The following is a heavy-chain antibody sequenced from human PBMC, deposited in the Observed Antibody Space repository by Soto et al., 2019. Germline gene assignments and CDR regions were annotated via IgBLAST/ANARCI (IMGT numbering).Heavy chain of an antibody. Sequence: QVQLVQSGAEVKKPGASVKVSCKASGYTFTTYGINWVRQAPGQGLEWMGWVSPYNGDTTYAQKVQGRVTMTTDTSPTTAYLELRSLRSDDTAVYYCAREVGHMDVWGQGTTVTVSS. D-gene: IGHD2-2*01. CDR2: VSPYNGDT. V-gene: IGHV1-18*04. CDR3: AREVGHMDV. CDR1: GYTFTTYG. J-gene: IGHJ6*02.